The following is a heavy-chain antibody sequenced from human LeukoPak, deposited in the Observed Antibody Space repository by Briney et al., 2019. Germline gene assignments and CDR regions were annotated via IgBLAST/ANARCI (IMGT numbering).Heavy chain of an antibody. CDR1: GYTFTSYD. D-gene: IGHD6-6*01. CDR2: MNPNSGNT. J-gene: IGHJ5*02. Sequence: ASVKVSCKASGYTFTSYDINWVRQAPGQGLEWMGWMNPNSGNTGYAQKFQGRVTMTRNTSISTAYMELSSLRSEDTAVYYCARRGRIAARPTNENWFDPWGQGTLVTVSS. V-gene: IGHV1-8*01. CDR3: ARRGRIAARPTNENWFDP.